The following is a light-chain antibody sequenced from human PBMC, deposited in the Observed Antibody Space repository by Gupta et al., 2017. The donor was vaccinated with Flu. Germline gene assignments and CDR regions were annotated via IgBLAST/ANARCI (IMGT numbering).Light chain of an antibody. V-gene: IGLV3-21*03. CDR2: DDS. Sequence: SYLLTQPPSVSVAPGKTARHSCGGNHIGSNSVHWYQQKPGQAPVVVVYDDSDRRSGIPERFSGANAGNTAALTTSRVDAEDEADYYCQVLHRSSDHWVFGGGTRLTVL. CDR1: HIGSNS. J-gene: IGLJ3*02. CDR3: QVLHRSSDHWV.